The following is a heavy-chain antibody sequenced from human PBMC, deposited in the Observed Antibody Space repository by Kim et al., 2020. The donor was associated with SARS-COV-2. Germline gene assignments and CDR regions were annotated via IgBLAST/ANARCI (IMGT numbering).Heavy chain of an antibody. CDR1: GGSFSGYY. V-gene: IGHV4-34*01. CDR2: INHSGST. D-gene: IGHD3-22*01. Sequence: SETLSLTCAVYGGSFSGYYWSWIRQPPGKGLEWIGEINHSGSTNYNPSLKSRVTISVDTSKNQFSLKLSSVTAADTAVYYCARGPTITMIVVVIPKGALFDYWGQGTLVTVSS. CDR3: ARGPTITMIVVVIPKGALFDY. J-gene: IGHJ4*02.